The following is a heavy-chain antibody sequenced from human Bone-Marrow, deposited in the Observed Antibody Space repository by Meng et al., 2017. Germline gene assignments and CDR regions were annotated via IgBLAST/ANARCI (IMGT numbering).Heavy chain of an antibody. D-gene: IGHD2-21*01. CDR2: IYNSWST. CDR1: GGSISSGDYY. V-gene: IGHV4-30-4*01. CDR3: AREGRSHQVGVSVY. J-gene: IGHJ4*02. Sequence: QVQLQESGPGRVKPSQTLSLTCTVSGGSISSGDYYWSWIRQPPGKGLEWIGYIYNSWSTYYNPSLKSRVTISVDTSKNQFSLKLRFVTAADTAVYYCAREGRSHQVGVSVYWGQGNLVTVSS.